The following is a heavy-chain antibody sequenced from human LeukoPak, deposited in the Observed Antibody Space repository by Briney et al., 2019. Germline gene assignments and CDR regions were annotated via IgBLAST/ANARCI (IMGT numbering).Heavy chain of an antibody. V-gene: IGHV1-2*06. Sequence: EASVKVSCKASGYTFTGYYMHWVRQAPGQGLEWMGRINPNSGGTNYAQKFQGRVTMTRDTSSSTAYMEMSRLRSDDTAVYYCARYGEYCSGGSCYYYFDYWGQGTLVTVSS. CDR3: ARYGEYCSGGSCYYYFDY. D-gene: IGHD2-15*01. J-gene: IGHJ4*02. CDR1: GYTFTGYY. CDR2: INPNSGGT.